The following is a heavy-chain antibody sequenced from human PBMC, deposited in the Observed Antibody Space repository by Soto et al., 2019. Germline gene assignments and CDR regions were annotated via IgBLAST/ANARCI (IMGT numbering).Heavy chain of an antibody. J-gene: IGHJ6*02. CDR1: GFTFSSYA. CDR3: ARALRRDYYGSGSYYNEPYYYGMDV. CDR2: ISYDGSNK. Sequence: QVQLVESGGGVVQPGRSLRLSCAASGFTFSSYAMHWVRQAPGKGLEWVAVISYDGSNKYYADSVKGRFTISRDNSKNTLYLQMNSLRAEDTAVYYCARALRRDYYGSGSYYNEPYYYGMDVWGQGTTVTXSS. V-gene: IGHV3-30-3*01. D-gene: IGHD3-10*01.